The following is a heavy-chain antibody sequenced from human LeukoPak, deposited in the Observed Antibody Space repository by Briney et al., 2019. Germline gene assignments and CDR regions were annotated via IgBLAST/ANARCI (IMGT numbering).Heavy chain of an antibody. J-gene: IGHJ6*03. D-gene: IGHD2-15*01. V-gene: IGHV4-34*01. CDR2: INHSGST. CDR3: GREHCSGGSCYSIYYYYYYMDV. Sequence: SETLSLTCAVSGGSFSRYYWSWIRQPPGKGLEWIGEINHSGSTNYNPSLKSRVTISVDTSKNQFSLKLSSVTAADTAVYYCGREHCSGGSCYSIYYYYYYMDVWGKGTTVTVSS. CDR1: GGSFSRYY.